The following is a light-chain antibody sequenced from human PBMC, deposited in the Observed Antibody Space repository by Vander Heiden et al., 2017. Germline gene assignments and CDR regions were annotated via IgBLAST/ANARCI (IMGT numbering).Light chain of an antibody. CDR2: DAS. J-gene: IGKJ3*01. CDR3: QQRSNWPT. V-gene: IGKV3-11*01. Sequence: IVLTQSPATLSLSPGERATLSRRASQDISNFLAWYQQKPSQAPRLLIYDASDRATGIPARFSGSGSGTDFTLTIDSLEPEDFAVYYCQQRSNWPTFGPGTKVDI. CDR1: QDISNF.